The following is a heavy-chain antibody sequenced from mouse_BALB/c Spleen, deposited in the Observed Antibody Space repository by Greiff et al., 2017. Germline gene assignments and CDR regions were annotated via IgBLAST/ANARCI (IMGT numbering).Heavy chain of an antibody. D-gene: IGHD1-1*01. J-gene: IGHJ4*01. CDR1: GFTFSSYT. CDR2: ISNGGGST. CDR3: ARFITTVVADYAMDY. Sequence: EVNLVESGGGLVQPGGSRKLSCAASGFTFSSYTMSWVRQTPEKRLEWVAYISNGGGSTYYPDTVKGRFTISRDNAKNTLYLQMSSLKSEDTAMYYCARFITTVVADYAMDYWGQGTSVTVSS. V-gene: IGHV5-12-2*01.